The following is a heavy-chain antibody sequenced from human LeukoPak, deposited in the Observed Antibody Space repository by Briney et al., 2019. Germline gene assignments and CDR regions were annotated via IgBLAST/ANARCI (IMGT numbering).Heavy chain of an antibody. CDR2: ISSSGSTI. CDR1: GFTFSSYE. Sequence: GGSLRLSCAASGFTFSSYEMNWVRQAPGKGLEWVSYISSSGSTIYYADSVKGRFTLSRDNAKNSLYLQMNSLRAEDTAVYYCARDPSYYYDSSGYYLDYWGHGTLVTVSS. J-gene: IGHJ4*01. CDR3: ARDPSYYYDSSGYYLDY. V-gene: IGHV3-48*03. D-gene: IGHD3-22*01.